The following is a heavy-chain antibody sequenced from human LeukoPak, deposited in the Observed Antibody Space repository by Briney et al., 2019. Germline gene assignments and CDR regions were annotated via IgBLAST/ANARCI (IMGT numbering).Heavy chain of an antibody. J-gene: IGHJ4*02. V-gene: IGHV4-59*01. CDR3: ARLRGVAGTFDY. D-gene: IGHD6-19*01. Sequence: SETLSLTCTVSGVSMSYYYGSWIRHPPGKGLEWIGYIFSSGSTNYNPSLKSRVTTSVDTSKNQFSLKLSSVTAADTAVYYCARLRGVAGTFDYWGQGTLVTVSS. CDR2: IFSSGST. CDR1: GVSMSYYY.